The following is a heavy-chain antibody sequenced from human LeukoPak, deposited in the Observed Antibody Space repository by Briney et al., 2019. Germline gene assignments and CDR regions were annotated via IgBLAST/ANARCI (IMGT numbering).Heavy chain of an antibody. CDR1: GYTFTSYA. CDR2: INPNSGGT. J-gene: IGHJ6*02. Sequence: GASVTVSCTASGYTFTSYAMHWVRQAPGQGLEWMGWINPNSGGTNYAQKFQGWVTMTRDTSISTAYMELSRLRSDDTAVYYCARAGSDYGMDVWGQGTTVTVSS. V-gene: IGHV1-2*04. CDR3: ARAGSDYGMDV.